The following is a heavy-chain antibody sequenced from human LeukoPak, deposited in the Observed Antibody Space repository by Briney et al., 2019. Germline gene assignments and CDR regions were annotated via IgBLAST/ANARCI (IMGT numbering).Heavy chain of an antibody. CDR2: ISYDGSNK. V-gene: IGHV3-30-3*01. Sequence: PGGSLRLSCAASGFTFSSYAMHWVRQAPGKGLEWVAVISYDGSNKYYADSVKGRFTISRDNSKNTLYLQMNSLRAEDTAVYYCAKEDLWFGELLYPDYWGQGTLVTVSS. J-gene: IGHJ4*02. CDR3: AKEDLWFGELLYPDY. CDR1: GFTFSSYA. D-gene: IGHD3-10*01.